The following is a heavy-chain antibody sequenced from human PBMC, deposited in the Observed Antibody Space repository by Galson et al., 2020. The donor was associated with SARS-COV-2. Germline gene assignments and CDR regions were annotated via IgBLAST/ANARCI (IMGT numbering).Heavy chain of an antibody. CDR2: TYYTSKWNN. CDR3: ARDPSVWTFVDY. D-gene: IGHD1-1*01. V-gene: IGHV6-1*01. CDR1: GDNVSSDRAA. J-gene: IGHJ4*02. Sequence: SETLSLTCAISGDNVSSDRAAWNWIRQSPSRGLEWLGRTYYTSKWNNDYAVSMTGRLIINPDTSENQFSLQLDSVTPEDTAVYYCARDPSVWTFVDYWGQGTLVTVSS.